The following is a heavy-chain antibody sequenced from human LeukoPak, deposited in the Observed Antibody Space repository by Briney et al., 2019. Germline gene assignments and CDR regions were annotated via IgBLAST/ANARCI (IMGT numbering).Heavy chain of an antibody. CDR2: IIPIFGTA. Sequence: SVKVSCKASGGTFSSYAISWVRQAPGQGLEWMGGIIPIFGTANYAQKFQGRVTITADESTSTAYMELSSLRSEHTAVYYCARSRLLWFGDPNWFDPWGQGTLVTVSS. CDR3: ARSRLLWFGDPNWFDP. CDR1: GGTFSSYA. J-gene: IGHJ5*02. V-gene: IGHV1-69*13. D-gene: IGHD3-10*01.